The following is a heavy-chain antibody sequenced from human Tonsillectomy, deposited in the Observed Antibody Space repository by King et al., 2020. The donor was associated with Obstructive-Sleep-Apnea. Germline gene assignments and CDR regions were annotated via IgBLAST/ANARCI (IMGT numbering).Heavy chain of an antibody. D-gene: IGHD2-2*01. J-gene: IGHJ6*02. CDR2: ISSSSSTI. CDR1: GFPFSSYS. Sequence: VQLVESGGGLVQPGGSLRLSCAASGFPFSSYSMNWVRQAPGKGLEWVSYISSSSSTIYYADSVRGRFTISRDNAKNSLYLQMNSLRADDTGVYYCARGLYCSSTSCYEYYYGMDVWGQGTTVTVSS. CDR3: ARGLYCSSTSCYEYYYGMDV. V-gene: IGHV3-48*01.